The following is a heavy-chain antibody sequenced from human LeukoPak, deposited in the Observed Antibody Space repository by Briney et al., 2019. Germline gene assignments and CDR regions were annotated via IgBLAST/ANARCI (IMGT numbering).Heavy chain of an antibody. CDR3: ASVTRSMSRFFDL. CDR1: GYSISNHYY. CDR2: YNHTGSS. Sequence: SETLSLTCAVSGYSISNHYYWGWIRQPPGKGLEWIGSYNHTGSSYYNPSLQSRAAISIDTSKNQFSLELASVTAADTAVYYCASVTRSMSRFFDLWGRGTLVIVSS. J-gene: IGHJ2*01. D-gene: IGHD4-17*01. V-gene: IGHV4-38-2*01.